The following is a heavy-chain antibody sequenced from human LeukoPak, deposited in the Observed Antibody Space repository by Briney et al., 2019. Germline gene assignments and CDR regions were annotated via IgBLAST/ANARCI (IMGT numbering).Heavy chain of an antibody. V-gene: IGHV4-39*01. CDR3: ARQVSDYFYYYIDV. CDR2: IYYSGTT. J-gene: IGHJ6*03. CDR1: GGSISSSSYY. Sequence: SETLSLTSCVYGGSISSSSYYWNWIRQPPGKGLEWVGSIYYSGTTYYNSSLKSRVTISEDTSKNRFSLMLTSVTAADTAVYYCARQVSDYFYYYIDVWGEGTTVIVFS.